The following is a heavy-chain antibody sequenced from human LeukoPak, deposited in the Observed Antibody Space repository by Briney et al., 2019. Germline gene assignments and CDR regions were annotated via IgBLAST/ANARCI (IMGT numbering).Heavy chain of an antibody. V-gene: IGHV4-34*01. CDR2: INHSGST. D-gene: IGHD2-21*01. CDR1: GVSFSGYY. Sequence: ETSETLSLTCAVYGVSFSGYYWSWIRQPPGKGLEWIGEINHSGSTNYNPSLKSRVTISVDRSKNQFSLKLSSVTAADTAVYYCARDIPYYYGMDVWGQGTTVTVSS. J-gene: IGHJ6*02. CDR3: ARDIPYYYGMDV.